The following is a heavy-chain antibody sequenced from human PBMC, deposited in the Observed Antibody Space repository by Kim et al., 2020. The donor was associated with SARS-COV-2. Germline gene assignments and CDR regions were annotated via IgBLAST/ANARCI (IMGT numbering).Heavy chain of an antibody. Sequence: YDQKFQGRVTITADESTSTAYMELRSLRSEDTAVYYCARGSPHGDYVAELWGQGTLVTVSS. V-gene: IGHV1-69*01. D-gene: IGHD4-17*01. CDR3: ARGSPHGDYVAEL. J-gene: IGHJ4*02.